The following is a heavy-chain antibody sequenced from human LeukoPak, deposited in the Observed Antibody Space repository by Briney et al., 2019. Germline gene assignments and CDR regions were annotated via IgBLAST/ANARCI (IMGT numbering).Heavy chain of an antibody. V-gene: IGHV3-64D*06. CDR1: GFTFSSYA. CDR2: ISCSGGST. CDR3: VNGGLWIVVVPAAISSSHHFDY. J-gene: IGHJ4*02. Sequence: GGSLRLSCSASGFTFSSYAMHWVRQPPGKGLEYVSAISCSGGSTYYADSVKGRFTISRDNSKNTLYLQMSSLRAEDTAVYYCVNGGLWIVVVPAAISSSHHFDYWGQGTLVTVSS. D-gene: IGHD2-2*01.